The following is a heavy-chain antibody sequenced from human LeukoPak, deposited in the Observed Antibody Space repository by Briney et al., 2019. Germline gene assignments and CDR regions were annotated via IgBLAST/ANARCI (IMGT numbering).Heavy chain of an antibody. CDR2: ISSRSRYI. CDR1: GFSFSDYH. V-gene: IGHV3-21*01. CDR3: VKRARLADN. J-gene: IGHJ4*02. D-gene: IGHD6-6*01. Sequence: PGGSLRLSCAASGFSFSDYHMNWVRQAPGKGLEWVSSISSRSRYIYYADSVRGRFTISRDNAKNSLFLQMNSLRVEDTAVYYCVKRARLADNWGQGILVTVSS.